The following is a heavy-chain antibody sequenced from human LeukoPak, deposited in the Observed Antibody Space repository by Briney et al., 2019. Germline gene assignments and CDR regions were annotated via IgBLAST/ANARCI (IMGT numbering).Heavy chain of an antibody. CDR1: GYTFTGYY. CDR3: ARPSNSSSWYYFYYYYYMDV. J-gene: IGHJ6*03. CDR2: MNPNSGNT. V-gene: IGHV1-8*03. D-gene: IGHD6-13*01. Sequence: ASVKVSCKASGYTFTGYYMHWVRQATGQGLEWMGWMNPNSGNTGYAQKFQGRVTITRNTSISTAYMELSSLRSEDTAVYYCARPSNSSSWYYFYYYYYMDVWGRGTTVTVSS.